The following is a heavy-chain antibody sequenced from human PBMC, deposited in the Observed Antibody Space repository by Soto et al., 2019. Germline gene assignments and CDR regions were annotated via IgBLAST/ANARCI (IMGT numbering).Heavy chain of an antibody. CDR2: INPSGGST. D-gene: IGHD2-2*01. CDR3: ARDRGYCSSTSCRPYGMDV. CDR1: GYTLTELS. V-gene: IGHV1-46*01. Sequence: ASVKVSCKVSGYTLTELSMHWLRQAPGKGLEWMGIINPSGGSTSYAQKFQGRVTMTRDTSTSTVYMELSSLRSEDTAVYYCARDRGYCSSTSCRPYGMDVWGQGTTVTVSS. J-gene: IGHJ6*02.